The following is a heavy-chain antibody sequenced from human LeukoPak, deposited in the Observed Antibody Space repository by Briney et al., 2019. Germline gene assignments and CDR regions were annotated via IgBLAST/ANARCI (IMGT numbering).Heavy chain of an antibody. Sequence: ASVKDSCKASGYNFTSYGISWVRQAPGHGLEWMGWISAYNGNTNYAQKLQGRVTVTTDTSMSTAYMERRSLRSDDAAVYYCARDRDYSRWYFDLWGRGSLGTVSS. CDR2: ISAYNGNT. CDR3: ARDRDYSRWYFDL. D-gene: IGHD2-15*01. CDR1: GYNFTSYG. V-gene: IGHV1-18*01. J-gene: IGHJ2*01.